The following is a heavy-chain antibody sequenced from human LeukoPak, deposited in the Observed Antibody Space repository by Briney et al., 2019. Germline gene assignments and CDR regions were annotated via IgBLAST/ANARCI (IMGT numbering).Heavy chain of an antibody. CDR2: IYHSGST. CDR1: GYSISSGYY. Sequence: ASETLSLTCTVSGYSISSGYYWGWIRQPPGEGLEWIGSIYHSGSTYYNPSLKSRVTISVDTSKNQFSLKLSSVTAADTAVYYCARGWVPQGFYFYYYMDVWGKGTTVTISS. J-gene: IGHJ6*03. D-gene: IGHD5-24*01. V-gene: IGHV4-38-2*02. CDR3: ARGWVPQGFYFYYYMDV.